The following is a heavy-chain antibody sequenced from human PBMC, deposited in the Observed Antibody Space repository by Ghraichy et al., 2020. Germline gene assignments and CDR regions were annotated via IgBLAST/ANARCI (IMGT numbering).Heavy chain of an antibody. Sequence: GGSLRLSCVASGFTFSNHALSWVRQAPGEGLEWVAGLGGRGTGTHYADSVRGRFTISRDNSKNTLSLQMSSLRVEDTALYYCARRPGHDTDHLDYWGQGTLVTVSS. CDR1: GFTFSNHA. V-gene: IGHV3-23*01. CDR3: ARRPGHDTDHLDY. D-gene: IGHD1-1*01. J-gene: IGHJ4*02. CDR2: LGGRGTGT.